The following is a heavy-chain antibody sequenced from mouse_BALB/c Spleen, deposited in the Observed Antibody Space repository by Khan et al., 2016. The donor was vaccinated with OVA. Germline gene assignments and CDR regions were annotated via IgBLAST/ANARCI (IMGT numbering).Heavy chain of an antibody. J-gene: IGHJ2*01. CDR3: ARGNYYGYYVDY. Sequence: EVQLQESGPGLVKPSQSLSLTCTVTGYSITSGYAWNWIRQFPGNKLEWMGYISYSGVTRYTPSLKSRISITRDTSKNQFFLQLNFVTTEDTATYYCARGNYYGYYVDYWGQGTTLTVSS. V-gene: IGHV3-2*02. CDR2: ISYSGVT. D-gene: IGHD1-1*01. CDR1: GYSITSGYA.